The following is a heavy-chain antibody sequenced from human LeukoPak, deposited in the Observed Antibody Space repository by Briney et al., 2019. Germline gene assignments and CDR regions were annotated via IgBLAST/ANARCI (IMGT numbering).Heavy chain of an antibody. CDR2: IRYDGSNK. Sequence: PGGSLRLSCAASGFTFSSYGMHWVRQAPGKGLEWVAFIRYDGSNKYYADSVKGRFPISRDNSKNTLYLQMNSLRAEDTAVYYCAKDGSITILFWSRTMDVWGKGTTVTVSS. J-gene: IGHJ6*03. V-gene: IGHV3-30*02. CDR3: AKDGSITILFWSRTMDV. CDR1: GFTFSSYG. D-gene: IGHD3-3*01.